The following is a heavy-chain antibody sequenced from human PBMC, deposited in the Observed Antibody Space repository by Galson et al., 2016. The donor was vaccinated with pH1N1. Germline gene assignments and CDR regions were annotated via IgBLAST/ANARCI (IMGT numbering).Heavy chain of an antibody. Sequence: QSGAEVTKPGESLKISCKTSGYGFTTSWIGWVRQMPGKGLEWMGVIYPGDSDTRYSPSFQGQVPISADKSISTAYLHWSSLTASDTAIYYGARHEGLDPPPCAYYRDVWGKGTTVTVSS. CDR2: IYPGDSDT. CDR1: GYGFTTSW. V-gene: IGHV5-51*01. J-gene: IGHJ6*03. D-gene: IGHD3/OR15-3a*01. CDR3: ARHEGLDPPPCAYYRDV.